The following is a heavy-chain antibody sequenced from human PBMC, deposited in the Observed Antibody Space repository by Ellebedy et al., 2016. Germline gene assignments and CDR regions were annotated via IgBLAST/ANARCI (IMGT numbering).Heavy chain of an antibody. CDR3: ARDVRHYWGNIDY. CDR1: GGTFSSYA. D-gene: IGHD7-27*01. Sequence: SVKVSXKASGGTFSSYAISWVRQAPGQGLEWMGGIIPIFGTANYAQKFQGRVTITADESTSTAYMELRSLRSDDTAMYYCARDVRHYWGNIDYWGQGTLVTVSS. CDR2: IIPIFGTA. J-gene: IGHJ4*02. V-gene: IGHV1-69*13.